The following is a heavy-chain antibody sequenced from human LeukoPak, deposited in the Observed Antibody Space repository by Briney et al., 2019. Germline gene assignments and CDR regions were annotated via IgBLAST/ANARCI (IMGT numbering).Heavy chain of an antibody. D-gene: IGHD6-13*01. Sequence: GGSLRLSCAASGFTFSSYSMNWVRQAPGKGLEWVSSISSSSSYIYYADSVKGRFTISRDNAKNSLYLQMNSLRAEDTAVYYCARLRIAADAFDIWGQGTMVTVSS. CDR2: ISSSSSYI. CDR3: ARLRIAADAFDI. CDR1: GFTFSSYS. J-gene: IGHJ3*02. V-gene: IGHV3-21*01.